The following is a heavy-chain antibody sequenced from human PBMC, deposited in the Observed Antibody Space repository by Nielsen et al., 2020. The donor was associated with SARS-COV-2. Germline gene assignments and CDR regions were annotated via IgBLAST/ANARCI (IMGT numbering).Heavy chain of an antibody. J-gene: IGHJ3*02. D-gene: IGHD4-17*01. Sequence: GGSLRLSCSASGFIFSSCTMHWVRQATGKGLEWVSAIGTAGDTYYPGSVKGRFTISRENAKNSLYLQMNSLRAGDTAVYYCARGRMTTGPFDIWGQGTMVTVSS. CDR3: ARGRMTTGPFDI. V-gene: IGHV3-13*04. CDR2: IGTAGDT. CDR1: GFIFSSCT.